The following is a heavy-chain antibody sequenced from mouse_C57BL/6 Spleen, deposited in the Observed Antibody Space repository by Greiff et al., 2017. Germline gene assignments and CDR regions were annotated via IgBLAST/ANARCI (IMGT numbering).Heavy chain of an antibody. CDR3: ARDTTVVANYAMDY. D-gene: IGHD1-1*01. Sequence: QVQLQQSGPELVKPGASVQISCKASGYAFSSSWMNWVKQRPGKGLEWIGRIYPGDGDTNYNGKFKGKATLTADKSSSTAYMQLSSLTSEDSAVYFCARDTTVVANYAMDYWGQGTSVTVSS. CDR1: GYAFSSSW. CDR2: IYPGDGDT. J-gene: IGHJ4*01. V-gene: IGHV1-82*01.